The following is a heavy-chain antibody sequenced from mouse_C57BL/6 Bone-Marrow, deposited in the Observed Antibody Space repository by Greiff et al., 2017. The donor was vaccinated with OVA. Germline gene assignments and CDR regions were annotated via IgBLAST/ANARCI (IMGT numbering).Heavy chain of an antibody. CDR2: ISYDGSN. Sequence: EVHLVESGPGLVKPSQSLSLTCSVTGYSITSGYYWNWIRQFPGNKLEWMGYISYDGSNNYNPSLKNRISITRDTSKNQFFLKLNSVTTEDTATYYCARGGTTARGCDYWGQGTTLTVSS. D-gene: IGHD1-2*01. V-gene: IGHV3-6*01. J-gene: IGHJ2*01. CDR3: ARGGTTARGCDY. CDR1: GYSITSGYY.